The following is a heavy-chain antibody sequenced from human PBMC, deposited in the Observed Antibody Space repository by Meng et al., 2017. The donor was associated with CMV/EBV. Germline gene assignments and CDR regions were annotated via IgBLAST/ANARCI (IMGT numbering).Heavy chain of an antibody. V-gene: IGHV1-69*10. J-gene: IGHJ3*02. CDR3: AREDAFDI. CDR2: IIPILGIA. CDR1: GGTFSSYA. Sequence: SVKVSCKASGGTFSSYAISWVRQAPGQGLEWMGGIIPILGIANYAQKFQGRVTMTRDTSISTAYMELSRLRSDDTAVYYCAREDAFDIWGQGTMVTVSS.